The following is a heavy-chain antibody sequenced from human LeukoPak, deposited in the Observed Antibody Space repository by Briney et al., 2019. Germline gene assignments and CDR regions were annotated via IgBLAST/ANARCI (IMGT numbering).Heavy chain of an antibody. CDR2: IHYSGRT. V-gene: IGHV4-39*07. Sequence: PSETLSLTCTVSGGSISSSSYYWGWIRQPPGKGLEWIGSIHYSGRTYYNPSLKSRVTISIDTSKNQFSLKVRFLTPADTAVYYCSRDYSSSSDYWGQGTLVTVSS. J-gene: IGHJ4*02. CDR3: SRDYSSSSDY. D-gene: IGHD6-6*01. CDR1: GGSISSSSYY.